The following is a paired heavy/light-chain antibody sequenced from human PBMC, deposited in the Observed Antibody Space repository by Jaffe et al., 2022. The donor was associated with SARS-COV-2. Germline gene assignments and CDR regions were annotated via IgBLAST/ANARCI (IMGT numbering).Heavy chain of an antibody. D-gene: IGHD3-10*01. Sequence: QVQLVQSGAEVKKPGASVKISCKTSGYPFTFYGFTWVRQAPGQGLEWMGWISPYNGHTILEQKFQGRVTMTTDTFTSMAYLELRSLSSDDTAVYYCARDFDTGGSGYWGQGTLVTVSS. J-gene: IGHJ4*02. V-gene: IGHV1-18*01. CDR2: ISPYNGHT. CDR1: GYPFTFYG. CDR3: ARDFDTGGSGY.
Light chain of an antibody. J-gene: IGKJ3*01. CDR2: SAS. CDR1: RDIGNF. Sequence: DIQMTQSPSSLSASVGDRVTITCRAGRDIGNFLAWYQQKPGKVPKLLIFSASTLQSGVPSRFSGSGSGTDFTLTISSLQPEDVATYYCQKHNRDPFTFGPGTKVDIK. V-gene: IGKV1-27*01. CDR3: QKHNRDPFT.